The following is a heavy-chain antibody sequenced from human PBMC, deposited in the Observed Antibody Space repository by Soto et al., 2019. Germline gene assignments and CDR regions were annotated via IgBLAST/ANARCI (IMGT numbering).Heavy chain of an antibody. CDR2: INHSGST. Sequence: SETLSLTCAVYGGSFSDYSWTWIRQPPGKGLEWIGEINHSGSTYYNPSLKSRVTISVDTSKNQFSLKLTSVTAADTAVYYCARSLRRPWFDSRGQGSPVTVSS. J-gene: IGHJ5*01. V-gene: IGHV4-34*01. CDR1: GGSFSDYS. CDR3: ARSLRRPWFDS. D-gene: IGHD3-10*01.